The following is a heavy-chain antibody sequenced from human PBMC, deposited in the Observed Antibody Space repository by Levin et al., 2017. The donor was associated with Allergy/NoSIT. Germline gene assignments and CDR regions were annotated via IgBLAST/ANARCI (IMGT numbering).Heavy chain of an antibody. CDR2: LSGSGGGP. Sequence: GGSLRLSCAASGFTFSSYAMTWVRQAPGKGLEWVSVLSGSGGGPYYADSVKGRFTISRDNSKNTLYLQMNSLRAEDTAVYYCARVSGYFNSSGYRNWFDPWGQGTLVTVSS. J-gene: IGHJ5*02. V-gene: IGHV3-23*01. CDR3: ARVSGYFNSSGYRNWFDP. D-gene: IGHD3-22*01. CDR1: GFTFSSYA.